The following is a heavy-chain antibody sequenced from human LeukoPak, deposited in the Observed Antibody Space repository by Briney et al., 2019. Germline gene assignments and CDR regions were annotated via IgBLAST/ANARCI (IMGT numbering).Heavy chain of an antibody. CDR3: AKDTSIGRYCTNGVCSPFDY. Sequence: GGSLRLSCAGSGFTFSSYAMSWVRQAPGKGLEWVSAISETGGTTYDADSVKGRFTISGDNSKSTLYLQMNSLRAEDTAVYYCAKDTSIGRYCTNGVCSPFDYWGQGTLVTVSS. CDR1: GFTFSSYA. J-gene: IGHJ4*02. CDR2: ISETGGTT. D-gene: IGHD2-8*01. V-gene: IGHV3-23*01.